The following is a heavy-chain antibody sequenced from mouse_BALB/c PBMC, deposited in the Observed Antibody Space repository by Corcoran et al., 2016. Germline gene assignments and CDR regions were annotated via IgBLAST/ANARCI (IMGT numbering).Heavy chain of an antibody. D-gene: IGHD4-1*01. J-gene: IGHJ1*01. CDR3: ARNWDWFSDV. V-gene: IGHV1-9*01. CDR2: IFPGSGST. Sequence: QVQLQQSGAELMKPGASVKISCKATGYTFSSYWIEWVKQRPGHGLEWIGEIFPGSGSTNYNEKFKGKATFTADTYSNTAYMQLSSLTSEDSAVYNCARNWDWFSDVWGAGTTVTVSS. CDR1: GYTFSSYW.